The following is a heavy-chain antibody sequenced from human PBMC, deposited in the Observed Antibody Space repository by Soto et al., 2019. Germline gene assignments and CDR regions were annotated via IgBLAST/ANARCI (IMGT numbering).Heavy chain of an antibody. V-gene: IGHV4-34*10. Sequence: QVQLQESGPGLVKPSETLSLTCAVYGGSFNSYYWSWIRQPPGKGLEWIGEVSQGEGTKYNPSLESLVTISIDTSKNHFYLRLTSVTAADTAVYYCARGLDPAKTGYWGRGTLVTVSS. CDR2: VSQGEGT. J-gene: IGHJ4*02. CDR1: GGSFNSYY. D-gene: IGHD5-18*01. CDR3: ARGLDPAKTGY.